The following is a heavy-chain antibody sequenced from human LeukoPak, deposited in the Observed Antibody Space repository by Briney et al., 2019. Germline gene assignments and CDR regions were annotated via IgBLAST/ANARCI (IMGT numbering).Heavy chain of an antibody. CDR1: GFTFTNYW. CDR2: IKQDGGQK. D-gene: IGHD6-6*01. Sequence: GGSLRLSCAASGFTFTNYWMSWVHQAPGEGLEWVANIKQDGGQKYYMDSVKGRFTISRDNAKNSVYLQMNSLRLEDTAVYFCARIGYSSSSLDYWGQGTLVTVSS. J-gene: IGHJ4*02. V-gene: IGHV3-7*05. CDR3: ARIGYSSSSLDY.